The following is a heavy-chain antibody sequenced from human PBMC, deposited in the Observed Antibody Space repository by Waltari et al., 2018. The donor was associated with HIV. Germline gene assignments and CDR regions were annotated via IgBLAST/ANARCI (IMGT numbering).Heavy chain of an antibody. CDR2: ISAHTGNT. CDR1: GYTFTSYG. CDR3: ARGWHYYDTSGYYSYFDY. D-gene: IGHD3-22*01. V-gene: IGHV1-18*01. J-gene: IGHJ4*02. Sequence: QVQLVQSGAEVKKPGASVKVSCKASGYTFTSYGPGWVRQAPGQGLEWMGWISAHTGNTKYEQNFQGGVTLTTDTSTSTAYMELRSLRSDDTAVYYCARGWHYYDTSGYYSYFDYWGQGTLVTVSS.